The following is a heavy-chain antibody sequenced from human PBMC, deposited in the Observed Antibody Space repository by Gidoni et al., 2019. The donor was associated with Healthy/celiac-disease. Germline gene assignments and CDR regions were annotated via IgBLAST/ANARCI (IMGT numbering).Heavy chain of an antibody. CDR3: ARDWGPGSPSDLFDY. CDR1: GGSFSGYY. V-gene: IGHV4-34*01. CDR2: INHSGST. Sequence: QVQLQQWGAGLLKPSETLSLTCAVYGGSFSGYYWSWIRQPPGKGLEWIGEINHSGSTNYNPSLKSRVTISVDTSKNQFSLKLSSVTAADTAVYYCARDWGPGSPSDLFDYWGQGTLVTVSS. J-gene: IGHJ4*02. D-gene: IGHD3-10*01.